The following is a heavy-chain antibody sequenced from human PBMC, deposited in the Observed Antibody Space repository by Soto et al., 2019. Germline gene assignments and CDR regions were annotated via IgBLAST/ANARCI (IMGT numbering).Heavy chain of an antibody. CDR3: ARSIVSAAAFDY. V-gene: IGHV4-59*01. CDR1: GCSIRGYC. Sequence: SETLSLTCTVSGCSIRGYCWSWIRQPPGKGLEWIGYIYYSGSTNYNPSLKSRVTISIDTSKNQFSLNLSSVTAADTAVYYCARSIVSAAAFDYWGQGTLVTVSS. D-gene: IGHD2-2*01. J-gene: IGHJ4*02. CDR2: IYYSGST.